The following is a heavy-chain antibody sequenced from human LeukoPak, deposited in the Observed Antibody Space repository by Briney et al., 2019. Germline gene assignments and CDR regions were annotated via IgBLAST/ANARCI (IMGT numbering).Heavy chain of an antibody. Sequence: PGGSLRLSCAASGFTFSSYEMNWVRQAPGKGPEWLSFISTTGSTIYYADSVKGRFTISRDNAKNSLYLQMNSLRAEDTAVYYCARGSDGRGGTYYYYYAMDVWGQGTTVTVSS. D-gene: IGHD3-10*01. CDR3: ARGSDGRGGTYYYYYAMDV. CDR2: ISTTGSTI. V-gene: IGHV3-48*03. J-gene: IGHJ6*02. CDR1: GFTFSSYE.